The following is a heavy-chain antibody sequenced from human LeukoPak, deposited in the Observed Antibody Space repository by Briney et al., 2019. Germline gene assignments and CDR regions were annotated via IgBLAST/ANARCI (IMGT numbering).Heavy chain of an antibody. V-gene: IGHV1-69*05. CDR2: IIPIFGTA. CDR1: GGTFSSYA. CDR3: ASGSDSSGFGFDY. Sequence: SVKVSCXASGGTFSSYAISWVRQAPGQGLEWMGRIIPIFGTANYAQKFQGRVTITTDESTSTAYMELSSLRSEDTAVYYCASGSDSSGFGFDYWGQGTLVTVSS. D-gene: IGHD3-22*01. J-gene: IGHJ4*02.